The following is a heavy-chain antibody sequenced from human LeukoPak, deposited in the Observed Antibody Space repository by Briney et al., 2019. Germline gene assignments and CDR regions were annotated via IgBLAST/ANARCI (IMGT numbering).Heavy chain of an antibody. CDR1: GYTFTGYY. CDR3: ARAGGVYSGSWPLHYNWFDP. CDR2: INPNSGGT. J-gene: IGHJ5*02. V-gene: IGHV1-2*04. Sequence: ASVKVSCKASGYTFTGYYMHWVRQAPGQGLEWMGWINPNSGGTNYAQKFQGWVTMTRDTSISTAYMELSRLRSDDTAVYYCARAGGVYSGSWPLHYNWFDPWGQGTLVTVSS. D-gene: IGHD6-13*01.